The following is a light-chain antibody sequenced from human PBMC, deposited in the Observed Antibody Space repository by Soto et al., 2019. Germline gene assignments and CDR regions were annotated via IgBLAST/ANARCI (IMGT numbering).Light chain of an antibody. CDR3: QQSYSTLWT. V-gene: IGKV1-39*01. J-gene: IGKJ1*01. CDR2: SAS. Sequence: DIQMTQSPSSLSASVGDRVTITCRASQSINTYLNWYQQKPGKAPNLLIYSASNLQTGVPSRFSGSGSGTDFTLTISSLQPEDFATYYCQQSYSTLWTFGQGTKVDNK. CDR1: QSINTY.